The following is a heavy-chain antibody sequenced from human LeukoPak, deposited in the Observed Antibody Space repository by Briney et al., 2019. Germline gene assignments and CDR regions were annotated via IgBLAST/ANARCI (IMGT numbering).Heavy chain of an antibody. Sequence: GGSLRLSCAASGFTFSSYAMSWVRQAPGKGLEWVSAISGSGGSTYYADSVKGRFTISRDNSKNTLYLQMNSLRAEDTAVHYCAKEDVAFLAAAGTMGVNYWGQGTLVTVSS. D-gene: IGHD6-13*01. V-gene: IGHV3-23*01. CDR2: ISGSGGST. CDR3: AKEDVAFLAAAGTMGVNY. J-gene: IGHJ4*02. CDR1: GFTFSSYA.